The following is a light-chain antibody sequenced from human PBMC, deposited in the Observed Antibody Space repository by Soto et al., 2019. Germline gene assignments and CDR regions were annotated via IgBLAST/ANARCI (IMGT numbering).Light chain of an antibody. CDR2: GAS. V-gene: IGKV3-15*01. Sequence: EIVMTQSPATLSVAPVERVTLSCMASQGVSRKLAWYQHKSGQAPRLLISGASTGATGIPARFSGSGSGTEFTLTISSLQSEDCAIYYCQQYYTWPITFGGGTKVDI. CDR1: QGVSRK. J-gene: IGKJ4*01. CDR3: QQYYTWPIT.